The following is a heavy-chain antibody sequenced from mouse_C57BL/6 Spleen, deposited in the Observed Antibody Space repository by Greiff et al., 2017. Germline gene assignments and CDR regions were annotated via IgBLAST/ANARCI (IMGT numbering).Heavy chain of an antibody. Sequence: QVQLQQSGAELVRPGASVTLSCKASGYTFTDYEMHWVKQTPVHGLEWIGAIDPETGGTAYNQKFRGKAILTADKSSSTAYMELRSLTSEDSAVYYCTFAMDYWGQGTSVTVSS. CDR2: IDPETGGT. J-gene: IGHJ4*01. CDR3: TFAMDY. CDR1: GYTFTDYE. V-gene: IGHV1-15*01.